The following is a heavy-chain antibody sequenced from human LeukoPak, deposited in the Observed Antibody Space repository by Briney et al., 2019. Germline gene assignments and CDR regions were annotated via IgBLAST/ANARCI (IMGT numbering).Heavy chain of an antibody. J-gene: IGHJ6*03. CDR2: LSGTRDSRGA. CDR3: AKTRSSSSHYFYFMDV. Sequence: PGGPLRLSGAASGLTFSRSAMTGVRKPPGKGLEWAASLSGTRDSRGAIYADSVKGRFTISRDDSKSTLFLRMNRLTAEDTAIYYCAKTRSSSSHYFYFMDVWAKGVTVTVSS. CDR1: GLTFSRSA. V-gene: IGHV3-23*01. D-gene: IGHD6-6*01.